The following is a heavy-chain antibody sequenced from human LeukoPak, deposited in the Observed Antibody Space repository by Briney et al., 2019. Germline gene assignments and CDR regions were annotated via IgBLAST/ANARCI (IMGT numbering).Heavy chain of an antibody. D-gene: IGHD2-15*01. J-gene: IGHJ1*01. V-gene: IGHV4-59*08. CDR2: VYHSGAT. CDR3: ASYSYCSGGSCYSVGEYFQH. Sequence: SETLSLTCTVSGGSVFSYYWNWIRQPPGKGLEWIGYVYHSGATNYNPSLKSRVTISLDTSKNQFSLKLSSVTAADTAVYYCASYSYCSGGSCYSVGEYFQHWGQGTLVTVSS. CDR1: GGSVFSYY.